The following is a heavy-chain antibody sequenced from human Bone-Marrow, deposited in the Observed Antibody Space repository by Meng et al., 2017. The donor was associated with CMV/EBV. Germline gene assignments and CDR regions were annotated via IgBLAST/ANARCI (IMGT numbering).Heavy chain of an antibody. J-gene: IGHJ5*02. CDR1: GGSISSYY. D-gene: IGHD2-15*01. CDR2: IYYSGST. V-gene: IGHV4-59*08. CDR3: ARVDCSGGSCYGAWFDP. Sequence: GSLRLSCTVSGGSISSYYWSWIRQPPGKGLEWIGYIYYSGSTNYNPSLKSRVTISVDTSKNQFSLKLSSVTAADTAVYYCARVDCSGGSCYGAWFDPWGQGTLVTVSS.